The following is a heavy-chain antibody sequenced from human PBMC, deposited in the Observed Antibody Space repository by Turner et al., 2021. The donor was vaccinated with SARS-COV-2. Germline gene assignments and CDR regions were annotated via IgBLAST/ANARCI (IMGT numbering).Heavy chain of an antibody. V-gene: IGHV1-18*04. Sequence: QVQLVQSGAEVKKPGASVKVSCKASGYTFTSYGISWLRQAPGQGLEWMGWISVYNGNTNYAQKLQGRVTMTTDTSTSTAYMELRSLRSDATAVYYCATEGYCSSTSCYRGQYYYYGMDVWGQGTTVTVSS. CDR3: ATEGYCSSTSCYRGQYYYYGMDV. D-gene: IGHD2-2*02. CDR2: ISVYNGNT. J-gene: IGHJ6*02. CDR1: GYTFTSYG.